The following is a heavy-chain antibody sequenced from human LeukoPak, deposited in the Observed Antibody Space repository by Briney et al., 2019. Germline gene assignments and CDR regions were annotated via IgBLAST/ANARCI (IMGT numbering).Heavy chain of an antibody. CDR1: GGSISSGVYY. V-gene: IGHV4-31*03. CDR2: IYYSGST. D-gene: IGHD1-1*01. J-gene: IGHJ2*01. Sequence: SETLSLTCTVSGGSISSGVYYWSWIRQHPGKGLEWIGYIYYSGSTYYNPSLKSRVTISVDTSKNQFSLKLSSVTAADTAVYYCARDGVPWYFDLWGRGTLVTVSS. CDR3: ARDGVPWYFDL.